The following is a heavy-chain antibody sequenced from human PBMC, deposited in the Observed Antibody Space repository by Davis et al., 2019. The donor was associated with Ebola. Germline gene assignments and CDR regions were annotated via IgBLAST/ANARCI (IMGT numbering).Heavy chain of an antibody. CDR3: ARGPSVATAHYFDY. V-gene: IGHV1-69*06. J-gene: IGHJ4*02. Sequence: SVKVSCKASGNTISTYTIDWVRQVPGQGLEWMGGIIPLFGTTNYAQKFRGRVMITADKSTRIAYMELNSLTSEDTAVYYCARGPSVATAHYFDYWGQGTLVTVSS. D-gene: IGHD2-21*02. CDR1: GNTISTYT. CDR2: IIPLFGTT.